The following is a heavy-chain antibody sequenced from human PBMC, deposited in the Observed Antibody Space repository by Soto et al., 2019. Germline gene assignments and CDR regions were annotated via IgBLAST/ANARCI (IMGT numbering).Heavy chain of an antibody. Sequence: QVQLVQSGAEEKKPGASVQVSCKASGYTFTSYAMHWVRQAPGQRLEWMGWINAGNGNTKYSQKFQGRVTITRDTSASTAYMELSSLRSEDTAVYYCARPHCSGGSCYDYWGQGTLVTVSS. CDR3: ARPHCSGGSCYDY. D-gene: IGHD2-15*01. CDR2: INAGNGNT. V-gene: IGHV1-3*05. CDR1: GYTFTSYA. J-gene: IGHJ4*02.